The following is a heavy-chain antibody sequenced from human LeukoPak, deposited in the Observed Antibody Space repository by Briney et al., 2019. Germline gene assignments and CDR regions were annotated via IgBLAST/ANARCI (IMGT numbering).Heavy chain of an antibody. CDR1: GGSISNYY. J-gene: IGHJ4*02. CDR3: ARSSYYDDAFDF. V-gene: IGHV4-59*01. CDR2: FSNSGRT. D-gene: IGHD3-22*01. Sequence: PSENLSLTCTVSGGSISNYYWNWIRLPPGKGLEWIGSFSNSGRTNSNPSLKTRVTISVHTSKNQFSLRLTSVTAADTAVYYCARSSYYDDAFDFWGQGTLVTVSS.